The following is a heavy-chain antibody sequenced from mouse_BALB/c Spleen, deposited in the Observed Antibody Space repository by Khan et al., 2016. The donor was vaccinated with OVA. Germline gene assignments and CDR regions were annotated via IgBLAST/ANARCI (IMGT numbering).Heavy chain of an antibody. D-gene: IGHD1-1*01. CDR1: GYTFTNYW. Sequence: QVQLKQSGAELAKPGASVKMSCKASGYTFTNYWMHWVKQRPGQGLEWIGYIDPSTGSTEYNQKFKGKATLTADKSSSTAYMQLSSLTSEDSAVYYCTSHGCTCTCFGYWGQGTPVTVS. V-gene: IGHV1-7*01. CDR2: IDPSTGST. CDR3: TSHGCTCTCFGY. J-gene: IGHJ3*01.